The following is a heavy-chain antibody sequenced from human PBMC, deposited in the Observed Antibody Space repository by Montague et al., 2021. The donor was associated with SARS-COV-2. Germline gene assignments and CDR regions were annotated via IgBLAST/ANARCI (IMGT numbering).Heavy chain of an antibody. CDR2: IFGSGAGT. J-gene: IGHJ2*01. CDR1: GFAFNNFA. V-gene: IGHV3-23*01. CDR3: AKQSGAGVVVCWYFDL. D-gene: IGHD3-10*01. Sequence: SLRLSCAASGFAFNNFAMTWVRQPPGKGLEWVSSIFGSGAGTYYADSVKGRFTISRDNSRNTLYLQMNSLRAEDTAKYYCAKQSGAGVVVCWYFDLWGRGTVVSVSS.